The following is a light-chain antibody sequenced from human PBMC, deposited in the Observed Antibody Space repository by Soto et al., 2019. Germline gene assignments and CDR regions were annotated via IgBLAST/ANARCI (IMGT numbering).Light chain of an antibody. V-gene: IGKV3-20*01. CDR2: GAS. CDR3: QQYGTSLYT. CDR1: QSVSSTY. J-gene: IGKJ2*01. Sequence: EIVLTQSPGTLSLSPGERATLSCRASQSVSSTYLAWYQQKPGQAPRLLIYGASSRATGIPDRFRGSGSGTDFTLTINRLEPEDVAVYYCQQYGTSLYTFGQGTKLEIK.